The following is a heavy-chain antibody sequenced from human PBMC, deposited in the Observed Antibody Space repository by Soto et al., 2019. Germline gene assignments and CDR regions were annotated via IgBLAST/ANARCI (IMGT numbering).Heavy chain of an antibody. CDR1: GYSISSGYY. Sequence: SETLSLTCTVSGYSISSGYYWGWIRQPPGKGLEWIGSIYHSGSTYYNPSLKSRVTISVDTSKNQFSLKLSSVTAADTAVYYCARDSESSGDYVYWGQGTLVTVSS. CDR2: IYHSGST. V-gene: IGHV4-38-2*02. D-gene: IGHD4-17*01. J-gene: IGHJ4*02. CDR3: ARDSESSGDYVY.